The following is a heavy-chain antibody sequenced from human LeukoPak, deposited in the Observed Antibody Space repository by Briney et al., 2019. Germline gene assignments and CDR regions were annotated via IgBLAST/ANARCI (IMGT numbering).Heavy chain of an antibody. D-gene: IGHD6-25*01. Sequence: GGSLRLSCAASGFTFSNFWMSWVRQAPGKGLEWVANIKPEGSEKYYVDSVKGRFTISRDNAKNSLYLPMNSLRAEDTAVYYCTRNRGLDVWGQGTTVAVSS. CDR2: IKPEGSEK. J-gene: IGHJ6*02. CDR1: GFTFSNFW. CDR3: TRNRGLDV. V-gene: IGHV3-7*01.